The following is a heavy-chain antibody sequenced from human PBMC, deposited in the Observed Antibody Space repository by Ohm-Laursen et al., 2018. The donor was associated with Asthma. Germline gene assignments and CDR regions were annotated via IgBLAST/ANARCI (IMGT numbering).Heavy chain of an antibody. J-gene: IGHJ6*02. CDR1: GFTFSSYW. CDR3: IVPIKDIVVLVAAIGYYYYGMDV. V-gene: IGHV3-7*01. Sequence: SLRLSCAASGFTFSSYWMSWVRQAPGKGLEWVANIKQDGSEKYYVDSVKGRFTISRDNAKNSLYLQMNSLRAEDTAVYYWIVPIKDIVVLVAAIGYYYYGMDVWGQGTTVTVSS. D-gene: IGHD2-15*01. CDR2: IKQDGSEK.